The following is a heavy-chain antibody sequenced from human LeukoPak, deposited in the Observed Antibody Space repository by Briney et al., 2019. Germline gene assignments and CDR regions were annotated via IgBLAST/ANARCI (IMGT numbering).Heavy chain of an antibody. CDR3: ARRGSIAARLRQAFPSKPSYYFDY. V-gene: IGHV4-34*01. CDR1: GGSFSGYY. D-gene: IGHD6-6*01. J-gene: IGHJ4*02. Sequence: SETLSLTCAVYGGSFSGYYWSWIRQPPVKGLEWIGEINHSGSTNYNPSVKSRVTISVDTSKNQFSLKLSSVTAADTAVYYCARRGSIAARLRQAFPSKPSYYFDYWGQGTLVTVSS. CDR2: INHSGST.